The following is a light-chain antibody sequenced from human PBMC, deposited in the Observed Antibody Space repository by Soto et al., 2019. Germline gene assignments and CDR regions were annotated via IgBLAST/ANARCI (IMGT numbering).Light chain of an antibody. V-gene: IGLV2-14*01. Sequence: LAQPASVSGSPGQSITISCTGTSSDVGGYDYVSWYQLHPGKAPKLMVFEVSNRPSGVSYRFSGSKSGNTASLTISGLQAEDEADYFCSSYSISTAYLFGTGTKATVL. CDR3: SSYSISTAYL. J-gene: IGLJ1*01. CDR2: EVS. CDR1: SSDVGGYDY.